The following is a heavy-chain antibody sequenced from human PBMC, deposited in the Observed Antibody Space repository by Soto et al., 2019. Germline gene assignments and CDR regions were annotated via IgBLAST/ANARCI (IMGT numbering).Heavy chain of an antibody. CDR2: IYSGGTT. V-gene: IGHV3-66*01. Sequence: GGSLRLSCAASGFTVSSNYMSWVRQAPGKGLEWVSVIYSGGTTYYADSVKGRFTISRENSKNTLYLQMNSLRAEDTAVYYCARDDVRYCSGGSCYSFDYWGQGTLVTVSS. CDR3: ARDDVRYCSGGSCYSFDY. CDR1: GFTVSSNY. D-gene: IGHD2-15*01. J-gene: IGHJ4*02.